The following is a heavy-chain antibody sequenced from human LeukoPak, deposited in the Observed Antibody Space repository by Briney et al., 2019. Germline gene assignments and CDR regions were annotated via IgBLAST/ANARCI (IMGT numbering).Heavy chain of an antibody. CDR1: GFTFSNYW. V-gene: IGHV3-7*01. D-gene: IGHD2-15*01. Sequence: GGSLRLSCAASGFTFSNYWMNWVRQAPGKGLEWVANIKGSGSEKYYLDSVKGRFTISRDNAWDSLYLQMNSLTVEDTAVYYCARGWGEKGRCRGGNCNNPEFDYWGQGVLVTVSS. J-gene: IGHJ4*02. CDR2: IKGSGSEK. CDR3: ARGWGEKGRCRGGNCNNPEFDY.